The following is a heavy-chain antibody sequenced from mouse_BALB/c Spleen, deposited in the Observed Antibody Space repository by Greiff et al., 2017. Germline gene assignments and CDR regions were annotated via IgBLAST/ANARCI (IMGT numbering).Heavy chain of an antibody. J-gene: IGHJ1*01. Sequence: EVMLVESGGGLVKPGGSLKLSCAASGFTFSSYTMSWVRQTPEKRLEWVATISSGGSYTYYPDSVKGRFTISRDNAKNTLYLQMSSLKSEDTAMYYCTITTATGGWYFDVWGAGTTVTVSS. D-gene: IGHD1-2*01. CDR3: TITTATGGWYFDV. CDR2: ISSGGSYT. V-gene: IGHV5-6-4*01. CDR1: GFTFSSYT.